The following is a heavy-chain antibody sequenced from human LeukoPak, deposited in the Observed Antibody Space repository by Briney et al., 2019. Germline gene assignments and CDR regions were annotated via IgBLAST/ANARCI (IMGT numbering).Heavy chain of an antibody. V-gene: IGHV3-23*01. J-gene: IGHJ4*02. Sequence: GGSLRLSCAASGFSFSSYAMSWVRQAPGKGLEWVSAISGSGDTTYYADSVKGRFTISRDNSKNTLYVQMNSLRAEDTAVYYCAKGHIVVAVAATEGSDYWGQGTLVTVSS. CDR2: ISGSGDTT. CDR1: GFSFSSYA. D-gene: IGHD2-15*01. CDR3: AKGHIVVAVAATEGSDY.